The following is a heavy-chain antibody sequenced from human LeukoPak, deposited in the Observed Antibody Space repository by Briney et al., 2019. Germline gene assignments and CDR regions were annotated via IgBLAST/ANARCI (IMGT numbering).Heavy chain of an antibody. D-gene: IGHD2-2*01. CDR3: ARETYDDVVVISSGIDP. V-gene: IGHV3-30*19. CDR2: ISYDGSNK. J-gene: IGHJ5*02. Sequence: PGRSPRLSCAASGFTFSSYGMHWVRQAPGKGLEWVAVISYDGSNKYYADSVKGRFTISRDNSKNTLYLQMNSLRAEDTAVYYCARETYDDVVVISSGIDPWGQGTLVTVSS. CDR1: GFTFSSYG.